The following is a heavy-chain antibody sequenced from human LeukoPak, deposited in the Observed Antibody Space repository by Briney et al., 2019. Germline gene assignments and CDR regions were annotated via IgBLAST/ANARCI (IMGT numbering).Heavy chain of an antibody. V-gene: IGHV4-30-2*01. J-gene: IGHJ4*02. CDR1: GCSISSGGYS. CDR3: ASGGYSYGFGY. CDR2: IYHNGNT. D-gene: IGHD5-18*01. Sequence: SQTVSLTCAVSGCSISSGGYSWSWIRQPPGKGLEWIGYIYHNGNTYYSPSLKSRVTISVDRSKNQLSLKLSSVTAADTAMYYCASGGYSYGFGYRGQGTLVTVSS.